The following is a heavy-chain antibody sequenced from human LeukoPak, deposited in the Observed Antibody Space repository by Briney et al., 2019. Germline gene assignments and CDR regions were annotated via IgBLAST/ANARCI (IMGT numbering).Heavy chain of an antibody. V-gene: IGHV3-23*01. D-gene: IGHD2-21*02. J-gene: IGHJ6*02. CDR1: GFTFSSYA. CDR3: SRDSLSSCGGDCYSGLDV. Sequence: PGGSLRLSCAASGFTFSSYAMGWVRQVAGKGLEWVSTLNGNGGSTYYADSVEGRFTISRDNAKNTLYLQMNSLRAEDTADYYCSRDSLSSCGGDCYSGLDVWGQGTTVTVSS. CDR2: LNGNGGST.